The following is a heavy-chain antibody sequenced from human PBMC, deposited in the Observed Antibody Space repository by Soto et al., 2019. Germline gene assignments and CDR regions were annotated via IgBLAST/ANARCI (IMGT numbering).Heavy chain of an antibody. CDR3: TRRKNDDIRFYYYYGLDV. V-gene: IGHV3-73*01. CDR1: GFTFSGAA. D-gene: IGHD3-9*01. CDR2: IRSRTNSFAT. Sequence: EVQLVESGGDLVQPGGSLKLSCAGSGFTFSGAAMHWVRQAPGKGLEWVGRIRSRTNSFATAYAASLKGRFTISRDDSKNTTYLQINSLKAEDTAVYYCTRRKNDDIRFYYYYGLDVWGQGTAVTVSS. J-gene: IGHJ6*02.